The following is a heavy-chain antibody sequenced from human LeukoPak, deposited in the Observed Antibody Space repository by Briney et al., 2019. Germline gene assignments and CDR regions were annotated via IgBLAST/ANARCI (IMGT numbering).Heavy chain of an antibody. D-gene: IGHD2-2*01. CDR1: GGSISSHY. Sequence: SETLSLTCTVSGGSISSHYWSWIRQPPGKGLEWIGYIYYSGSTNYNPSLKSRVTTSVDTSENQFSLKLSSVTAADTAVYYCARRLPYCSSTSCYLGYYYYMDVWGKGTTVTVSS. V-gene: IGHV4-59*11. CDR3: ARRLPYCSSTSCYLGYYYYMDV. J-gene: IGHJ6*03. CDR2: IYYSGST.